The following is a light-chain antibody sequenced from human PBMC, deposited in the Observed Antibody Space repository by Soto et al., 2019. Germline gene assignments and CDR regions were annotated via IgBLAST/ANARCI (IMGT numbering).Light chain of an antibody. V-gene: IGKV1-8*01. J-gene: IGKJ1*01. CDR3: QQSHSIPWT. CDR2: AAS. Sequence: AIRMTQSPSSLSASTGDRVTITCRASQGISSYLAWYQQKPGKAPKLLISAASSLESGVPPRFSGSGSGTDFTLTITSLQPEDFATYYCQQSHSIPWTFGQGTKVDIK. CDR1: QGISSY.